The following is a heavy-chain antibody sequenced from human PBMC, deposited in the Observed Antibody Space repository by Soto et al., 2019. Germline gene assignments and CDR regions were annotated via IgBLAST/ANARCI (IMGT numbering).Heavy chain of an antibody. J-gene: IGHJ4*02. D-gene: IGHD6-19*01. CDR2: IPYDGSNK. V-gene: IGHV3-30*18. CDR3: AKVPDSSGWYYFDY. CDR1: GFTFSSYG. Sequence: GGSLRLSCAASGFTFSSYGMHWVRQAPGKGLEWVGVIPYDGSNKYYADSVKGRFTISRDHSKNTLYLQMNSLRAEDTAVYYCAKVPDSSGWYYFDYWGQGTLVTVSS.